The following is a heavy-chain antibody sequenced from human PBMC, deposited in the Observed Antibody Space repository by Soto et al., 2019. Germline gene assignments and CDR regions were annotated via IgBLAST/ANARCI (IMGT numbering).Heavy chain of an antibody. J-gene: IGHJ6*02. CDR3: VKDSRTGGYGPPNYSFSGMDV. D-gene: IGHD5-12*01. CDR1: AFFLGDYA. V-gene: IGHV3-23*01. Sequence: GRSRRLSWALFAFFLGDYATSWDRPEAGEGREWVSTISNNDASKNYANSVRGRVAVTTDTSTSTLHLQMSSLSAADTALYYCVKDSRTGGYGPPNYSFSGMDVWGQGTTVTVSS. CDR2: ISNNDASK.